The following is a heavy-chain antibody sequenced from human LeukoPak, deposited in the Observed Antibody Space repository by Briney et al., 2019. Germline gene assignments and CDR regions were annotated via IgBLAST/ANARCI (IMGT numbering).Heavy chain of an antibody. CDR1: GFTFSTYS. Sequence: GGSLGLSCVASGFTFSTYSINWGRQAPGEGLDWISGINSDSSAIYYADSVKGRFTISRDNAKNSLYLQMNSLRAEDTAVYYCARSYTGYDLWGQGTLVTVSS. D-gene: IGHD5-12*01. CDR3: ARSYTGYDL. CDR2: INSDSSAI. J-gene: IGHJ4*02. V-gene: IGHV3-48*01.